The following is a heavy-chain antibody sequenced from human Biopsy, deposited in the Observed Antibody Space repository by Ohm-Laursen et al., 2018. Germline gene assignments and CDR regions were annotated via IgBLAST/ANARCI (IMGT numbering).Heavy chain of an antibody. J-gene: IGHJ4*02. Sequence: GTLSLTCTVSGGSISSGSNYWAWIRQPPGKGLEWIGSVYHSGTTYYSPSLKSRVTISVDTLKNQLSLKVTSVTAADTAAYYCARHDGNGPFALDSWGQGTLVTVSS. CDR3: ARHDGNGPFALDS. V-gene: IGHV4-39*01. CDR1: GGSISSGSNY. CDR2: VYHSGTT. D-gene: IGHD5-24*01.